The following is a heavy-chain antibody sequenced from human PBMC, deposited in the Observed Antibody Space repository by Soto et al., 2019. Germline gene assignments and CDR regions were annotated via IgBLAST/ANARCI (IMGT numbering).Heavy chain of an antibody. V-gene: IGHV3-7*04. D-gene: IGHD6-19*01. CDR2: IKQDGSEK. J-gene: IGHJ4*02. CDR1: GFTFSSYW. CDR3: ARGIAVAGVVY. Sequence: EVQLVESGGGLVQPGGSLRLSCAASGFTFSSYWMSWVRQAPGKGLEWVANIKQDGSEKYYVDSVKGRFTISRDNAKNSLYPEMYSLRAEDTAVYYCARGIAVAGVVYWGQGTLVTVSS.